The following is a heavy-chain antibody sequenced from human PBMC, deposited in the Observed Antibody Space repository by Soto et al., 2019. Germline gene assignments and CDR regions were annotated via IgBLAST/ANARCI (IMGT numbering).Heavy chain of an antibody. CDR1: GDSVPSNSAA. CDR3: ARGHDGYVDN. V-gene: IGHV6-1*01. D-gene: IGHD3-16*01. J-gene: IGHJ4*02. CDR2: TYYRSKWYR. Sequence: SQTLSLTCAISGDSVPSNSAAWSWIRQSPSRGLEWLGRTYYRSKWYRGYAVSVKSRITINPDTSKNQFSLQLNSVTPEDTAVYYCARGHDGYVDNWGQGTLVTVSS.